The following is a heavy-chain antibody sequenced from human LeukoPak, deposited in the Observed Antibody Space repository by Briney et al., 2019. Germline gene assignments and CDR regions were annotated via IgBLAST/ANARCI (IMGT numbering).Heavy chain of an antibody. CDR2: IYHSGST. J-gene: IGHJ2*01. CDR1: GYSISSGYY. V-gene: IGHV4-38-2*01. D-gene: IGHD1-26*01. Sequence: PSETLSLTCAVSGYSISSGYYWGWIRQPPGKGLEWIGSIYHSGSTYYNPSLKSRVTISVGTSKNQFSLKLSSVTAADTAVYYCARRDGASYWYLDLWGRGTLVTVSS. CDR3: ARRDGASYWYLDL.